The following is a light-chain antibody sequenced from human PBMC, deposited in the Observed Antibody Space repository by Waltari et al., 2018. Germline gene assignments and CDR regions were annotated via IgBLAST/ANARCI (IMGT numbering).Light chain of an antibody. CDR1: QYISTY. J-gene: IGKJ1*01. Sequence: DFQMTQSPSSLSASVGDRATITCRASQYISTYLNWYQQKPGKGPKLMIYAASTLQSGVPSRFSGSGSGTDFTFTISSLQLEDFATYYCQQSYDTPRTFGQGTKVEVK. V-gene: IGKV1-39*01. CDR3: QQSYDTPRT. CDR2: AAS.